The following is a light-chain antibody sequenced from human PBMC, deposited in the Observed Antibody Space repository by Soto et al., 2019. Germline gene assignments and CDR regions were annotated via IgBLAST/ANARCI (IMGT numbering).Light chain of an antibody. J-gene: IGKJ1*01. Sequence: AILMTQSPSSLSASVGDRVTITCRASQDIRNELGWYQQRPGKAPKLLIYAASTLQSGVPSRFSASGSGTDVTLTISSLQPEDFATYYCLQDYNYPRTFGPGTKVEIK. V-gene: IGKV1-6*01. CDR1: QDIRNE. CDR2: AAS. CDR3: LQDYNYPRT.